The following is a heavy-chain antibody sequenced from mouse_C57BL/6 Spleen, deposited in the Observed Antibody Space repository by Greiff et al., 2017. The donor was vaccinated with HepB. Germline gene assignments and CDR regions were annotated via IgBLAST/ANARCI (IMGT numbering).Heavy chain of an antibody. CDR3: ARRTKLANWAYAMDY. J-gene: IGHJ4*01. V-gene: IGHV1-9*01. D-gene: IGHD4-1*01. CDR2: ILPGSGST. CDR1: GYTFTGYW. Sequence: QVQLKESGAELMKPGASVKLSCKATGYTFTGYWIEWVKQRPGHGLEWIGEILPGSGSTNYTEKFKGTATFTADTSSNTAYMQLSSLTTEDSAIYYCARRTKLANWAYAMDYWGQGTSVTVSS.